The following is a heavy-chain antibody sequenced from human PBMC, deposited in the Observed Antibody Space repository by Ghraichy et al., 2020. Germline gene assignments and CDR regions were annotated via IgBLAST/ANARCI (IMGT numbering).Heavy chain of an antibody. J-gene: IGHJ4*02. CDR2: IRSKAYGGTT. D-gene: IGHD2-15*01. CDR3: TRGRSVVVAATYYFDY. CDR1: GFTFGDYA. Sequence: GGSLRLSCTASGFTFGDYAMSWVRQAPGKGLEWVGFIRSKAYGGTTEYAASVKGRFTISRDDSKSIAYLQMNSLKTEDTAVYYCTRGRSVVVAATYYFDYWGQGTLVTVSS. V-gene: IGHV3-49*04.